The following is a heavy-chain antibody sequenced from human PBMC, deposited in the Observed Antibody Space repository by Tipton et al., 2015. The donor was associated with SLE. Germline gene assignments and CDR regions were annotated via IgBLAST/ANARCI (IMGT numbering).Heavy chain of an antibody. V-gene: IGHV3-15*01. CDR3: TSGTRLWRGAENY. CDR1: GFTFSNAW. Sequence: SLRLSCAASGFTFSNAWMSWVRQAPGKGLEWVGRIKSKTDGGTTDYAAPVKGRFTISRDDSKNTLYLQMNSLKTEDTAVYYCTSGTRLWRGAENYWGQGTLVTVSS. D-gene: IGHD1-1*01. CDR2: IKSKTDGGTT. J-gene: IGHJ4*02.